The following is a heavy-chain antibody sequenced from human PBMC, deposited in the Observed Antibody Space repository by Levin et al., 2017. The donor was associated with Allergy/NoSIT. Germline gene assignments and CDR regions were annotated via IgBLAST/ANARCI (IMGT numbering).Heavy chain of an antibody. V-gene: IGHV3-48*01. CDR3: ARDFLGFGELFDGELFDY. CDR1: GFTFSSYS. CDR2: ISSSSSTI. Sequence: GGSLRLSCAASGFTFSSYSMNWVRQAPGKGLEWVSYISSSSSTIYYADSVKGRFTISRDNAKNSLYLQMNSLRAEDTAVYYCARDFLGFGELFDGELFDYWAREPWSPSPQ. D-gene: IGHD3-10*01. J-gene: IGHJ4*02.